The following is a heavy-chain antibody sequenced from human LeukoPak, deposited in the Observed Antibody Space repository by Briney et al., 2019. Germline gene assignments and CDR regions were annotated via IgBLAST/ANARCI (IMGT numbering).Heavy chain of an antibody. J-gene: IGHJ4*02. CDR2: ISYDGSNK. CDR1: GFTFSSYG. D-gene: IGHD2/OR15-2a*01. Sequence: QPGRSLRLSCAASGFTFSSYGMHWVRQAPGKGLEWVAVISYDGSNKYYADSVKGRFTISRDNSKNTLYLQMNSLRAEDTAVYYCAKDMNIGYWGQGTLVTVSS. V-gene: IGHV3-30*18. CDR3: AKDMNIGY.